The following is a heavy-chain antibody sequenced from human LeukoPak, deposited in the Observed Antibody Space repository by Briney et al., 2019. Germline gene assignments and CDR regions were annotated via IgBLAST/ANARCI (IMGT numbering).Heavy chain of an antibody. CDR1: GFTFSGYT. CDR2: FLGSGPAS. CDR3: AKDRVPDNRWNFDY. V-gene: IGHV3-23*01. J-gene: IGHJ4*02. Sequence: AGGSLRLSCAASGFTFSGYTMSWVRQAPGKGLEWVSSFLGSGPASYYADSVKVRFTISRDTSKNTLYLQMNSLRAEDTAIYYCAKDRVPDNRWNFDYWGRGTLVTVSS. D-gene: IGHD1-1*01.